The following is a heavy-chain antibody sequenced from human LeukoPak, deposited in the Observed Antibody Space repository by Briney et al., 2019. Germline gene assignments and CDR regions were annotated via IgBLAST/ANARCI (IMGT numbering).Heavy chain of an antibody. J-gene: IGHJ4*02. CDR1: GGTFSSYA. Sequence: SVKVSCKASGGTFSSYAISWVRQAPGQGLEWMGGIVPIFGTANYAQKFQGRVTITADESTSTAYMELSSLRSEDTAVYYCARDLYYDSSGYLYYWGQGTLVTVSS. D-gene: IGHD3-22*01. CDR3: ARDLYYDSSGYLYY. CDR2: IVPIFGTA. V-gene: IGHV1-69*01.